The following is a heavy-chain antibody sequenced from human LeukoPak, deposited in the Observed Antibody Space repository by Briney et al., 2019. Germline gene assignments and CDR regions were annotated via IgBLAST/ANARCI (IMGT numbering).Heavy chain of an antibody. V-gene: IGHV3-7*03. CDR1: GFTSSSFW. J-gene: IGHJ4*02. CDR2: IKEDGTEK. Sequence: TGGSLRLSCVASGFTSSSFWMTWVRQAPGKGLEWVAIIKEDGTEKYYVDSVKGRFTISRDNSKNTLYLQMNSLRAEDTAVYYCAKTPAPVFGSKHYFDYWGQGTLVTVSS. CDR3: AKTPAPVFGSKHYFDY. D-gene: IGHD3-3*01.